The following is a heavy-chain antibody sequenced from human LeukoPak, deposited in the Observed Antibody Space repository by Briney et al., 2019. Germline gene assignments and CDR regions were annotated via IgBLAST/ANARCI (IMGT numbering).Heavy chain of an antibody. V-gene: IGHV4-30-4*01. D-gene: IGHD3-22*01. CDR3: ARPYYYDSRIDP. CDR2: MYYSGST. J-gene: IGHJ5*02. CDR1: GGSISSGDYY. Sequence: SETLSLTCTVSGGSISSGDYYWSWIRQLPGKGLEWIAYMYYSGSTYYNPSLKSRVTMSADASKNQLSLKLSSVTAADTAVYYCARPYYYDSRIDPWGQGILVTVSS.